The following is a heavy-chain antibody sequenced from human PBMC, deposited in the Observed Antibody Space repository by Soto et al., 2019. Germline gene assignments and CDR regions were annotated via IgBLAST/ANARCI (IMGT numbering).Heavy chain of an antibody. Sequence: PSETLSLTCTVSGGSISSYYWSWIRQPSGKGLEWIGYIYYSGSTNYNPSLKSRVTISVDTSKNQFSLKLSSVTAADTAVYYCARDNGVAVAGSGYYYGMDVWGQGTTVTVSS. D-gene: IGHD6-19*01. CDR2: IYYSGST. J-gene: IGHJ6*02. V-gene: IGHV4-59*01. CDR1: GGSISSYY. CDR3: ARDNGVAVAGSGYYYGMDV.